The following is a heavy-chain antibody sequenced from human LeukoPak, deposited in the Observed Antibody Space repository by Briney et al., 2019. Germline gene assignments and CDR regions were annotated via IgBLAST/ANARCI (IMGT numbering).Heavy chain of an antibody. CDR3: ATVPPRYYCYGMDV. Sequence: GASVKVSCKASGYTFTSYDINWVRQATGQGLEWMGWMNPNSGNTGYAQKFQGRVTMTRNTSISTAYMELSSLRSEDTAVYYCATVPPRYYCYGMDVWGQGTTVTVFS. V-gene: IGHV1-8*01. CDR1: GYTFTSYD. J-gene: IGHJ6*02. CDR2: MNPNSGNT.